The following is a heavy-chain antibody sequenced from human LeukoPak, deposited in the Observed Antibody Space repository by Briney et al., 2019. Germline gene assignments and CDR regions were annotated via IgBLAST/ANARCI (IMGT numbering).Heavy chain of an antibody. D-gene: IGHD6-19*01. V-gene: IGHV3-7*01. CDR3: AREGGSGWYSGWFDP. Sequence: GGTLSLSCAASGFTFSSLWVSWVREAPGPGLEGVANIEKDGREDKYVASGQGRFTISRANAENTLYLQMSCAMAEDTAVYYCAREGGSGWYSGWFDPWGQGTLVTVSS. CDR1: GFTFSSLW. CDR2: IEKDGRED. J-gene: IGHJ5*02.